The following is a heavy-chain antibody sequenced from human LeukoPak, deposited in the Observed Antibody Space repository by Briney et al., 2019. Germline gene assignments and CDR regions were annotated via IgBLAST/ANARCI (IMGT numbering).Heavy chain of an antibody. Sequence: GGSLRLSCAASGFTFSSYEMNWVRQAPGKGLEWVSYISSSGSTIYYADSVKGRFTISRDNAKNSLYLQMNSLRAEDTAVYYCARVVVAAHIDYWGQGTLVTVSS. CDR3: ARVVVAAHIDY. J-gene: IGHJ4*02. D-gene: IGHD2-15*01. V-gene: IGHV3-48*03. CDR2: ISSSGSTI. CDR1: GFTFSSYE.